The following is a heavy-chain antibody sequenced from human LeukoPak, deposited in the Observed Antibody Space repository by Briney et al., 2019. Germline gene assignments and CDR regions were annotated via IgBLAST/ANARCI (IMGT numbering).Heavy chain of an antibody. CDR1: GYSIMSGYY. CDR2: IYHSGST. D-gene: IGHD2-2*01. J-gene: IGHJ5*02. CDR3: ARLGYCNRVSCYGWFDP. Sequence: SETLSLTCTVSGYSIMSGYYWGWIRQPPGKGLEWSGSIYHSGSTYHNASLKSRVTMSVDTSKNQFSLKLSSVTAADTAVYYCARLGYCNRVSCYGWFDPWGQGTLVTVSS. V-gene: IGHV4-38-2*02.